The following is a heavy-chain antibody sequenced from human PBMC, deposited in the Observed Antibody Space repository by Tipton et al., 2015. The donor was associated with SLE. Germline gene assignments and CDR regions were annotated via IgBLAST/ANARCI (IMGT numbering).Heavy chain of an antibody. CDR1: GGSISSHY. CDR2: IYYSGST. D-gene: IGHD3-3*01. V-gene: IGHV4-59*11. Sequence: TLSLTCTVSGGSISSHYWSWIRQPQGKGLEWIGYIYYSGSTNYNPSLKSRVTISVDTSKNQFSLKLSSVTAADTAVYYCAREAGFLEWLPQYFDYWGQGTLVTVSS. J-gene: IGHJ4*02. CDR3: AREAGFLEWLPQYFDY.